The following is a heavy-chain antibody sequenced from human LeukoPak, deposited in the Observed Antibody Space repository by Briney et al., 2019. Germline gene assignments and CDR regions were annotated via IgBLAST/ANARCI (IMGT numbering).Heavy chain of an antibody. CDR2: IYHSGST. CDR3: AREADYYGRGWFDP. Sequence: PSGTLSLTCAVTGGSISSSNWWSWVRQPPGKGLEWIGEIYHSGSTNYNPSLKSRVTISVDTSKNQFSLKLSSVTAADTAVYYCAREADYYGRGWFDPWGQGTLVTVSS. J-gene: IGHJ5*02. D-gene: IGHD3-10*02. CDR1: GGSISSSNW. V-gene: IGHV4-4*02.